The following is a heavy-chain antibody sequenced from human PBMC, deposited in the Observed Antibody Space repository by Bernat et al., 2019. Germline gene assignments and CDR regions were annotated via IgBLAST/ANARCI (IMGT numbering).Heavy chain of an antibody. D-gene: IGHD2-15*01. Sequence: EVQLVESGGGLVKPGGSLRLSCAASGFTFSSYSMNWVRQAPGKGLEWVSSISSSSSYIYYADSVKGRFIISRDNAKNSLYLQMNSLRAEDTAVYYCAILETAFCSGGSCYAFDIWGQGTMVTVSS. CDR1: GFTFSSYS. CDR3: AILETAFCSGGSCYAFDI. CDR2: ISSSSSYI. J-gene: IGHJ3*02. V-gene: IGHV3-21*01.